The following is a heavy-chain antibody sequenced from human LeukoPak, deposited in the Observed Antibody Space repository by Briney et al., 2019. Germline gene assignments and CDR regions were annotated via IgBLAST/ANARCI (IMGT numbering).Heavy chain of an antibody. CDR3: ARASLRSQPFDP. CDR2: IYYSGST. J-gene: IGHJ5*02. CDR1: GGSISSYY. V-gene: IGHV4-59*01. D-gene: IGHD3-3*01. Sequence: SETLSLTCTVSGGSISSYYWSWIRQPPGKGLEWIGYIYYSGSTNYNPSLKSRVTISVDTSKNQFSLKLSSVTAAGTAVYYCARASLRSQPFDPWGQGTLVTVSS.